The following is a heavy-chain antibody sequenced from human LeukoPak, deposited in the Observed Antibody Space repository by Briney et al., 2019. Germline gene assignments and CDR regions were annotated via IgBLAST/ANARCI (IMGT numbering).Heavy chain of an antibody. Sequence: GGSLRLSCAAPGFTFSSYGMHWVRQAPGKGLEWGADISYDGSNKYYADSVKGRFTISTDNSKNTLYMQMISLRAEDTAVYYCANDRVRGVTCYYGMDVWGQGTTVTVSS. CDR3: ANDRVRGVTCYYGMDV. CDR2: ISYDGSNK. J-gene: IGHJ6*02. V-gene: IGHV3-30*18. D-gene: IGHD3-10*01. CDR1: GFTFSSYG.